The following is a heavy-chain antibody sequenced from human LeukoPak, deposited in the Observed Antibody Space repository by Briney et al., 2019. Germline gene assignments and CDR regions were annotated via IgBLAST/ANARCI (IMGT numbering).Heavy chain of an antibody. CDR1: GYTFTSYG. J-gene: IGHJ4*02. Sequence: ASVKVSCKASGYTFTSYGISWVRQAPGQGLEWMGWISAYSGNTNYAQKLQGRVTMTTDTSTSTAYMELRGLRSDDTAVYYCARAMYYYDSSGYYDYWGQGTLVTVSS. D-gene: IGHD3-22*01. CDR2: ISAYSGNT. V-gene: IGHV1-18*01. CDR3: ARAMYYYDSSGYYDY.